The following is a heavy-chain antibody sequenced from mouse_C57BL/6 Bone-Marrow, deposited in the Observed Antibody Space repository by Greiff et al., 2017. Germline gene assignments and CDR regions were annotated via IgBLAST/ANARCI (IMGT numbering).Heavy chain of an antibody. CDR1: GYTFTSYG. V-gene: IGHV1-81*01. Sequence: VQLQQSGAELARPGASVKLSCKASGYTFTSYGISWVKQSTGQGLEWIGEIYPRSGNTYYNEKFKGKATLTSDKSSSTAYMELRSLTSEDSAVYFCASPFSLLWYFDVWGTGTTVTGSS. CDR2: IYPRSGNT. J-gene: IGHJ1*03. CDR3: ASPFSLLWYFDV.